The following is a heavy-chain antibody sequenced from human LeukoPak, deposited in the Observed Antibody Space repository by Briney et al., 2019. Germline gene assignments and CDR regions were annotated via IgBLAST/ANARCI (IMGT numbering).Heavy chain of an antibody. CDR1: GFTFSSYA. CDR2: ISSTNEI. J-gene: IGHJ4*02. CDR3: ARDDSWAFDH. D-gene: IGHD2-21*01. Sequence: PGGSLRLSCAASGFTFSSYAINWVRQAPGQGLEWVSYISSTNEIYYADSVKGRFTISRDNAKNSLFLQMNSLRDEDTAVYYCARDDSWAFDHWGQGSLVTVSS. V-gene: IGHV3-69-1*01.